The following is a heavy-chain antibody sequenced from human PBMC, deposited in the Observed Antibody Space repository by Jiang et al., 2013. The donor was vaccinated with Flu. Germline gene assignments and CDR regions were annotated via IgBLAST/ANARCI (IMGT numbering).Heavy chain of an antibody. J-gene: IGHJ3*02. CDR2: SIIVGAP. V-gene: IGHV4-39*01. Sequence: GSISSSSYYWGWIRQPPGKGWSGLGVSIIVGAPTTTRPSKSRVTISVDTSKNQFSLKLSSVTAADTAVYYCARVPWGIAVAGFAFDIWGQGTMVTVSS. CDR1: GSISSSSYY. CDR3: ARVPWGIAVAGFAFDI. D-gene: IGHD6-19*01.